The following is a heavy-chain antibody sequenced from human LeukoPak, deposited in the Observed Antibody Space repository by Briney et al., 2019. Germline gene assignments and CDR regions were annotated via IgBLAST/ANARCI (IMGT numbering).Heavy chain of an antibody. CDR2: IYYSGST. V-gene: IGHV4-59*01. J-gene: IGHJ5*02. Sequence: PSETLSLTCTVSGGSISSYYWSWIRQPPGKGLEWIGYIYYSGSTNYNSSLKSRVTISVDTSKNQFSLKLSSVTAADTAVYYCATAAGTSWGQGTLVTVSS. CDR1: GGSISSYY. CDR3: ATAAGTS. D-gene: IGHD6-13*01.